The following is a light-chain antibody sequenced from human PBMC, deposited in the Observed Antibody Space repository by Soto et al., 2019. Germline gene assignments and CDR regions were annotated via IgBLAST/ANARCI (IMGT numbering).Light chain of an antibody. CDR1: QSISSY. J-gene: IGKJ1*01. Sequence: MTQSPSSLSASVGDRVTITCRASQSISSYLNWYQQKPGQSPRLLIYGASTRATGVPARFSGSGSGTEFTLTISSLQSEDFAVYYCQQYINLWTFGQGTKVEIK. CDR2: GAS. V-gene: IGKV3-15*01. CDR3: QQYINLWT.